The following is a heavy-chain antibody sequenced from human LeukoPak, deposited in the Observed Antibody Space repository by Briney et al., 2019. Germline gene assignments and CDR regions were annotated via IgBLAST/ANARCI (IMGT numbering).Heavy chain of an antibody. CDR3: ARAIQFGGYFDY. D-gene: IGHD2-15*01. V-gene: IGHV4-59*08. CDR1: GGSISSHY. J-gene: IGHJ4*02. Sequence: SETLSLTCTVSGGSISSHYWSWIRQPPGKGLEWIGNIYYGGSTNYNPSLKSRVTISVDTSKNQFSLKLSSVTAADTAVYYCARAIQFGGYFDYWGQGTLVTVSS. CDR2: IYYGGST.